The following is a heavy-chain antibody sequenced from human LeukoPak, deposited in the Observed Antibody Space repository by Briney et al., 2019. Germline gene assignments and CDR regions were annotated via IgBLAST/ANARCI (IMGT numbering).Heavy chain of an antibody. Sequence: PETLSLTCTVSGGSMSSSTYYWGWIRQPPGKGLEWIGSIYYSGSTYYNTSLKSRVTISGDTSKNQFSLKLSSMTAADTAVYYCATRTIAAPTRKFFDSWGQGTMVTVSS. J-gene: IGHJ4*02. V-gene: IGHV4-39*01. D-gene: IGHD6-13*01. CDR1: GGSMSSSTYY. CDR2: IYYSGST. CDR3: ATRTIAAPTRKFFDS.